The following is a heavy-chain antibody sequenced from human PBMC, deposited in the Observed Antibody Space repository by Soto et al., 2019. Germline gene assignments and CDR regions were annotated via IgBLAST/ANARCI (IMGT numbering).Heavy chain of an antibody. V-gene: IGHV4-39*01. CDR3: VRLIGMTTATTDRGFDT. Sequence: PSETLSLTCTVSGGSISSSSYYWDWIRQPPGKGLEWIGSIYYTGNTYYNPSLRSRNTISVDTSKNQFSLKLSSVTAADTAVYYCVRLIGMTTATTDRGFDTWGQGTLVTVSS. CDR2: IYYTGNT. CDR1: GGSISSSSYY. J-gene: IGHJ5*02. D-gene: IGHD4-17*01.